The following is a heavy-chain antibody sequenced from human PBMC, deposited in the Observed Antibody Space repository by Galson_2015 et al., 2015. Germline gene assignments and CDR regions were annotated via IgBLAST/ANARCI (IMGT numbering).Heavy chain of an antibody. Sequence: SLRLSCAASGFTFSSYSMNWVRQAPGKGLEWVSSISSSRSYIYYADSLKGRFTISRDNAKNSLYLQMNSLRAEDTAVYYCAREPDAYHYFDYRGQGTLVTVSS. CDR2: ISSSRSYI. CDR3: AREPDAYHYFDY. J-gene: IGHJ4*02. D-gene: IGHD1-14*01. V-gene: IGHV3-21*01. CDR1: GFTFSSYS.